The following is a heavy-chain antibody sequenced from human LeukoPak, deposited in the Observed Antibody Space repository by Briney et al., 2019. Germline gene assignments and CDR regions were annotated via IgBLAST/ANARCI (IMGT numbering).Heavy chain of an antibody. Sequence: SQTLSLTCTVSGGSMITGGYYWSWIRQPPGKGLEWIGYIYHSGSTYYNPSLKSRVTISVDRSKNQFSLKLSSVTAADTAVYFCARHGTTLKYYYDNSGYHGWFDPWGQGTLVTVSS. CDR3: ARHGTTLKYYYDNSGYHGWFDP. CDR2: IYHSGST. D-gene: IGHD3-22*01. V-gene: IGHV4-30-2*01. J-gene: IGHJ5*02. CDR1: GGSMITGGYY.